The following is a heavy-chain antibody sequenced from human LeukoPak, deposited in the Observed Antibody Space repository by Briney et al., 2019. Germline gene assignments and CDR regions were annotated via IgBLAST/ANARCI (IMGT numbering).Heavy chain of an antibody. Sequence: PSETLSLTCTVSGGSISSYYWSWIRQPPGKGLEWIGYIYYSGSTNYNPSLKSRVTISVDTSKNQFSLKLSSVTAADTAVYYCARDLRITFFGVVTKGAFDIWGQGTMVTVSS. D-gene: IGHD3-3*01. CDR2: IYYSGST. CDR3: ARDLRITFFGVVTKGAFDI. V-gene: IGHV4-59*01. J-gene: IGHJ3*02. CDR1: GGSISSYY.